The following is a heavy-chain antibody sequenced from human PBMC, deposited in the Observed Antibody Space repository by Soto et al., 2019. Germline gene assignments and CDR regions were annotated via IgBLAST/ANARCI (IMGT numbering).Heavy chain of an antibody. CDR1: GGSISSDNYF. V-gene: IGHV4-31*03. D-gene: IGHD3-16*02. Sequence: QVQLQESGPGLVKPSQTLSLTCTVSGGSISSDNYFWSWIRQHPGKGLEWIGYIYYSGSAYYNPSLKRRVTISVDTSNNQFSLRLNSVTAADTAMYYCAREVSSAVTSDAFDIWGQGTMVTVSS. CDR2: IYYSGSA. J-gene: IGHJ3*02. CDR3: AREVSSAVTSDAFDI.